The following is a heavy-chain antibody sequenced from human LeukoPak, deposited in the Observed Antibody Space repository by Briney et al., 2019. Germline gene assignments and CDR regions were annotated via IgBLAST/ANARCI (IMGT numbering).Heavy chain of an antibody. V-gene: IGHV1-18*01. Sequence: RASVKVSCKASGYTFTSYGISWVRQAPGQGLEWMGWISTYNGNTNYAQKLQGRVTMTTDTSTSTAYMELRSLRSDDTAVYYCARVGTSWSPLVCYFDYWGQGTLVTVSS. J-gene: IGHJ4*02. CDR2: ISTYNGNT. CDR3: ARVGTSWSPLVCYFDY. D-gene: IGHD2-2*01. CDR1: GYTFTSYG.